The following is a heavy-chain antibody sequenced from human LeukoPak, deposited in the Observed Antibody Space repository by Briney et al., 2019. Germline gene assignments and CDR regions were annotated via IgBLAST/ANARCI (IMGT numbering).Heavy chain of an antibody. V-gene: IGHV3-21*01. CDR1: GFTFSSYS. CDR3: ARQYCSGGSCYVDAFDI. CDR2: ISSSSSYI. J-gene: IGHJ3*02. Sequence: PGGSLRLSCAASGFTFSSYSMNWVRQAPGKGLEWVSSISSSSSYIYYADSVKGRFTISRDNAKNSLYLQMNSLRAEDTAVYYCARQYCSGGSCYVDAFDIWGQGTMVTVPS. D-gene: IGHD2-15*01.